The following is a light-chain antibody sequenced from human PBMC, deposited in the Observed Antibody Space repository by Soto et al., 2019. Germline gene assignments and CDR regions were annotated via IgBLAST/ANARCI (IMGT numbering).Light chain of an antibody. CDR2: DAS. CDR3: QQRSNWPST. Sequence: VVLTQSPATLSLSPGNRATLSCRASQSVSSYLAWYQQKPGQAPRLLIYDASNRATGIPARFSGSGSGTDFTLTITSLEPEDFAVYYCQQRSNWPSTFGGGTKVDIK. CDR1: QSVSSY. V-gene: IGKV3-11*01. J-gene: IGKJ4*01.